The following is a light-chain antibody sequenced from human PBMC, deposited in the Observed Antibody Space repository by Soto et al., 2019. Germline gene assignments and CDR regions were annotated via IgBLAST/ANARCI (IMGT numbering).Light chain of an antibody. V-gene: IGKV3-15*01. CDR3: KQYNVWPLT. J-gene: IGKJ4*01. CDR2: VAS. CDR1: QSVSSN. Sequence: EIVMTQSPATLSVSPGERATLSCRASQSVSSNLAWYQQKPGQTPKLLIYVASTRATGIPARFSGSGSGTEFTLTLSSLQSEDFAVYYCKQYNVWPLTFGGGTKVEFK.